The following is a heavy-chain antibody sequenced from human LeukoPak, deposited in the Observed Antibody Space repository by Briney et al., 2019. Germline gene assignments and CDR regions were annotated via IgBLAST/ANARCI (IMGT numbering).Heavy chain of an antibody. J-gene: IGHJ3*02. Sequence: SETLSLTCAVYGGSFSGYYWSWIRQPPGKGLEWIGEINHSGSTNYNPSLQSRVTISVDTSKNQFSLRLSSVTAADTAIYYCARQRIMGGADTFDIWGQGTMVTVSS. D-gene: IGHD1-26*01. CDR1: GGSFSGYY. CDR3: ARQRIMGGADTFDI. CDR2: INHSGST. V-gene: IGHV4-34*01.